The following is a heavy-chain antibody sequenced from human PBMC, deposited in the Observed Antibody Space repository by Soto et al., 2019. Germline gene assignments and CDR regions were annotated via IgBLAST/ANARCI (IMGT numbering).Heavy chain of an antibody. CDR3: TRQHPLDSRVWYT. Sequence: GESLKISCKGSGHSFVTHWIGWVRQVPGKGLEWLGSIYPRDSDTRYSPSFQGQVTISADKSLSTAYLQWNSLQASDTAIYYCTRQHPLDSRVWYTWGQGTLVTVSS. CDR1: GHSFVTHW. J-gene: IGHJ4*02. V-gene: IGHV5-51*01. CDR2: IYPRDSDT. D-gene: IGHD6-19*01.